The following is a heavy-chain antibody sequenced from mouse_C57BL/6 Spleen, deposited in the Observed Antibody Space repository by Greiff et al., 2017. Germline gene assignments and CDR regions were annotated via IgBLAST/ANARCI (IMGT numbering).Heavy chain of an antibody. J-gene: IGHJ2*01. V-gene: IGHV1-54*01. CDR1: GYAFTNYL. Sequence: QVQLQQSGAELVRPGTSVKVSCKASGYAFTNYLIEWVKQRPGQGLEWIGVINPGSGGTNYNEKFKGKATLTADKSSSTAYLQLSSLTSEDSAVYFCARWLGDYDGLDYWGQGTTLTVSS. CDR3: ARWLGDYDGLDY. CDR2: INPGSGGT. D-gene: IGHD2-4*01.